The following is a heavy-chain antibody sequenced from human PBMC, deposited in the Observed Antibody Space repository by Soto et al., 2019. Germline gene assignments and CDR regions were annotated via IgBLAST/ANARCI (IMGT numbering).Heavy chain of an antibody. CDR3: ARRVSSAWTLIDY. CDR2: IYPGDSDT. CDR1: GYIFTSYW. Sequence: GEALKIPCNGSGYIFTSYWIGLGRQMPGKGLEWIGIIYPGDSDTRYSPSFQGQVTISADKSISTAYLQWSSLKASDTAMYHCARRVSSAWTLIDYWGQGTLVTVSS. J-gene: IGHJ4*02. D-gene: IGHD3-22*01. V-gene: IGHV5-51*01.